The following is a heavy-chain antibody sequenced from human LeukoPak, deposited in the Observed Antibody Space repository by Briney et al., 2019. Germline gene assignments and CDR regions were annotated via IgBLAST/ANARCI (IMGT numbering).Heavy chain of an antibody. CDR2: INPDGSET. J-gene: IGHJ6*02. V-gene: IGHV3-7*01. D-gene: IGHD6-13*01. CDR3: RTSAARGGMDA. CDR1: W. Sequence: WFRWLPHPQGQGLEWVANINPDGSETSYVDSVKGRFTISRDNAKNSLFLQMNSLRVDDTAMYYCRTSAARGGMDAWAQGTTVTVSS.